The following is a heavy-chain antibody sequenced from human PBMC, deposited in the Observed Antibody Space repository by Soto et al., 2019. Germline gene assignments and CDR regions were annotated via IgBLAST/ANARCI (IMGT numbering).Heavy chain of an antibody. CDR3: ASTNRVSYYYYGMDV. V-gene: IGHV4-61*01. J-gene: IGHJ6*02. CDR1: GGSVSSGSYY. Sequence: SETLSLTCTVSGGSVSSGSYYWSWIRQPPGKGLEWIGYIYYSGSTNYNPSLKSRVTISVDTSKNQFSLKLSSVTAADTAVYYCASTNRVSYYYYGMDVWGQGTTVTVSS. D-gene: IGHD3-3*01. CDR2: IYYSGST.